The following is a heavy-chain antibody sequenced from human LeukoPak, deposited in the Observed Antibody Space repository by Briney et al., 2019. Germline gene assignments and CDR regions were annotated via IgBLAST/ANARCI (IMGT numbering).Heavy chain of an antibody. J-gene: IGHJ4*02. V-gene: IGHV3-11*04. CDR1: GFTFGDYY. CDR3: ARGGVSVGGNFDY. CDR2: ISTTGTTM. D-gene: IGHD4-23*01. Sequence: GGSLRLSCAASGFTFGDYYMTWIRQAPGKGLEWVSYISTTGTTMYYADSVKGRFTISRDNAKNSLYLQMNSLRAEDTAVYYCARGGVSVGGNFDYWGQGTLVTVSS.